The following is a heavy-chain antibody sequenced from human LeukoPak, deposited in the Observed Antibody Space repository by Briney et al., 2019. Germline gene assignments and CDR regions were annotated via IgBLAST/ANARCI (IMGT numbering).Heavy chain of an antibody. V-gene: IGHV1-8*01. J-gene: IGHJ6*02. CDR3: ARGNDFRGGAMDV. CDR1: GYSITRYD. Sequence: ASVKVSCKASGYSITRYDIYWVRQAIGQGHEWMGWVNPNSGHSGSAQRFQGRVTMSWETSLSTAYMELSSLRSEDTAVYYCARGNDFRGGAMDVWGQGTTVIVSS. CDR2: VNPNSGHS. D-gene: IGHD3-3*01.